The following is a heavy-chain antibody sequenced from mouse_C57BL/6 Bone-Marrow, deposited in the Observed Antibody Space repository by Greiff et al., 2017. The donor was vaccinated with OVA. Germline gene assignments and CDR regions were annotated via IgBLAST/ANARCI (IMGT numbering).Heavy chain of an antibody. J-gene: IGHJ2*01. V-gene: IGHV1-15*01. CDR1: GYTFTDYE. CDR2: IDPETGGT. CDR3: TRSPA. Sequence: QVQLKESGAELVRPGASVTLSCKASGYTFTDYEMHWVKQTPVHGLEWIGAIDPETGGTAYNQKFKGKAILTADKSSSTAYMELRSLTSEDSAVYYCTRSPAWGQGTTLTVSS.